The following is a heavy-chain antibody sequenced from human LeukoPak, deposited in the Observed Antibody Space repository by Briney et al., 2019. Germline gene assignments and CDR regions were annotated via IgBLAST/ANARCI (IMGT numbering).Heavy chain of an antibody. CDR1: GFTFNSYA. J-gene: IGHJ6*04. CDR2: ISGSGGGT. CDR3: AELGITMIGGV. V-gene: IGHV3-23*01. D-gene: IGHD3-10*02. Sequence: GGSLRLSCAAAGFTFNSYAMNWVRQAPGRGLEWVSGISGSGGGTYYADSVKGRFTISRDNAKNSLYLQMNSLRAEDTAVYYCAELGITMIGGVWGKGTTVTISS.